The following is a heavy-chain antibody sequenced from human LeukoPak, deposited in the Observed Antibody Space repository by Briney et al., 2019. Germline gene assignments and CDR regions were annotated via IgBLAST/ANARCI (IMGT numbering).Heavy chain of an antibody. D-gene: IGHD6-19*01. CDR1: GFTFDDYA. J-gene: IGHJ4*02. V-gene: IGHV3-9*03. CDR2: ISWNSGSI. CDR3: VKGGHSSGWYTDFDY. Sequence: SLRLSCAASGFTFDDYAMHWVRQAPGKGLEWVSGISWNSGSIGYVDSVKGRFTISRDNAKNSLYLQMNSLRVVDMAFYYCVKGGHSSGWYTDFDYWGQGTLVTVSS.